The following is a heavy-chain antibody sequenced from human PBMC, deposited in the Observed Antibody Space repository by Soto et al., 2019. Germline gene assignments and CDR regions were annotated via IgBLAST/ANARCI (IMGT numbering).Heavy chain of an antibody. CDR3: AREQYCSSTSCTPRAFDI. J-gene: IGHJ3*02. V-gene: IGHV3-13*01. CDR2: IGTAGDT. D-gene: IGHD2-2*01. Sequence: GGSLRLSCAASGFTFSSYDMHWVRQATGKGLEWISAIGTAGDTYYPGSVKGRFTISRENAKNSLYLQMNSLRAGDTAVYYCAREQYCSSTSCTPRAFDIWGQGTMVTVSS. CDR1: GFTFSSYD.